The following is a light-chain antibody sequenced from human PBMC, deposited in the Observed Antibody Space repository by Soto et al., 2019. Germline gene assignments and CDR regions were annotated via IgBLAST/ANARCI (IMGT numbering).Light chain of an antibody. J-gene: IGLJ2*01. CDR1: SSDVGGYNY. V-gene: IGLV2-14*01. Sequence: QPVSVSGSPGQSITISCTGTSSDVGGYNYVSWYQQHPGKAPKLMIYDVSNRPSGVSNRFSGSRSGNTASLTISGLQGEDEADYYCSSYTSSSTVVFGGGTKVTVL. CDR3: SSYTSSSTVV. CDR2: DVS.